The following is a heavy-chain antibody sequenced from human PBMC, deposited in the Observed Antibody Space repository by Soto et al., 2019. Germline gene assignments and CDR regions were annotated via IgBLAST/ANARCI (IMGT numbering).Heavy chain of an antibody. CDR3: ARDRGAVAGSKSDY. Sequence: SETLSLTCAVSGGSLSSSAYSWSWIRQPPGKGLEWIGFIYQSGSTYYNPSLKSRVTMSLDRPKNQFSLKLSSVTAADTAVYYCARDRGAVAGSKSDYWGQGTLVTVSS. D-gene: IGHD6-19*01. CDR1: GGSLSSSAYS. J-gene: IGHJ4*02. CDR2: IYQSGST. V-gene: IGHV4-30-2*01.